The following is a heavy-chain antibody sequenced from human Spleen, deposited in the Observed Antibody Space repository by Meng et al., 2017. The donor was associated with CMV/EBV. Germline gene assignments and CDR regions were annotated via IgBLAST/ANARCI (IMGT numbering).Heavy chain of an antibody. CDR1: GGTFSSYT. D-gene: IGHD3-3*01. CDR3: ARVIRLWSGFRYYYGMDV. CDR2: IIPILGIA. J-gene: IGHJ6*02. V-gene: IGHV1-69*02. Sequence: SVKVSCKASGGTFSSYTISWVRQAPGQGLEWMGRIIPILGIANYAQKFQGRVTITADKSTSTAYMELRSLRSDDTAVYYCARVIRLWSGFRYYYGMDVWGQGTTVTVSS.